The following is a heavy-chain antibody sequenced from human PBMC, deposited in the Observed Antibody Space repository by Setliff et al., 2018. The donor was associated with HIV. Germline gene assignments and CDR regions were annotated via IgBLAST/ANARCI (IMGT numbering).Heavy chain of an antibody. J-gene: IGHJ4*02. Sequence: ASVKVSCKASGYTFTSYAISWVRQAPGQGLEWMGWISAYSGNTHYAQRLQDRVTMTTDTSTSTAYMDLRSLRSDDMAVYYCARHPSGWYGDYFFDFWGQGTLVTVSS. CDR3: ARHPSGWYGDYFFDF. CDR2: ISAYSGNT. D-gene: IGHD4-17*01. CDR1: GYTFTSYA. V-gene: IGHV1-18*03.